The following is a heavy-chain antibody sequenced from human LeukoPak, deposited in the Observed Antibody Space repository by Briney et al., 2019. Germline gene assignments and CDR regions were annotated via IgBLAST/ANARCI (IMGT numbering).Heavy chain of an antibody. CDR2: INPNSGGT. D-gene: IGHD3-22*01. Sequence: ASVKVSCKASGYTFTGYYMHWVRQAPGQGLEWMGWINPNSGGTNYAQKFQGRVTMTRDTSISTVYMELSRLRSDDTAVFYCARGYYDSSGFEYFQHWGQGTLVTVSS. V-gene: IGHV1-2*02. J-gene: IGHJ1*01. CDR1: GYTFTGYY. CDR3: ARGYYDSSGFEYFQH.